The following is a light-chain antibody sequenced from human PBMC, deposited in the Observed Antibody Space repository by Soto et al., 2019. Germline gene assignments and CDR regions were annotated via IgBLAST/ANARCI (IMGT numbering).Light chain of an antibody. V-gene: IGKV3-15*01. J-gene: IGKJ4*01. Sequence: EIVMTQSPGTLSVSPGERATLSCRASQSVGSNLAWYQQKPGQAPRLLFHGASTRATGIPARFSGSGSGTEFTLTINSLQSEDFAVYYCQQYDNWPPLTVGGGTKVDSK. CDR1: QSVGSN. CDR2: GAS. CDR3: QQYDNWPPLT.